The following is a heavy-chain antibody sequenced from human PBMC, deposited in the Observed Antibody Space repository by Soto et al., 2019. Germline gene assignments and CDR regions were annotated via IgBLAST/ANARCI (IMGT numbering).Heavy chain of an antibody. CDR1: GFTFSSYW. D-gene: IGHD2-2*01. J-gene: IGHJ6*02. CDR2: IKQDGSEQ. CDR3: ARDFSRSTGFYYYGMDV. V-gene: IGHV3-7*03. Sequence: PGGSLRLSAAASGFTFSSYWMSWVRQAPGKGLEWVANIKQDGSEQYYVDSVKGRFTISRDNAKNSLYLQMNSLRAEDTAVYCCARDFSRSTGFYYYGMDVWGQGTTVTVS.